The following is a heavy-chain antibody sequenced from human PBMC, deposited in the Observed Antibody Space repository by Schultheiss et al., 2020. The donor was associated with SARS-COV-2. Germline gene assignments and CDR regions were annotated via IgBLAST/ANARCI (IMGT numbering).Heavy chain of an antibody. CDR1: GFTFSTYG. Sequence: GGSLRLSCAASGFTFSTYGMHWVRQAPGKGLEWVGRIKSKTDGGTTDYAAPVKGRFTISRDDSKNTLYLQMNSLKTEDTAVYYCTTYVLRYFDWLYGFDYWGQGTLVTVSS. CDR2: IKSKTDGGTT. CDR3: TTYVLRYFDWLYGFDY. D-gene: IGHD3-9*01. V-gene: IGHV3-15*01. J-gene: IGHJ4*02.